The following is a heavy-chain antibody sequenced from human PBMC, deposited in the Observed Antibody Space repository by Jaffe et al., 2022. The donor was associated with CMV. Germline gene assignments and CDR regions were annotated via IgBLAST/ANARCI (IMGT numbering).Heavy chain of an antibody. CDR1: GGSISSSNW. CDR3: ARAPTYYDILTGPHRPYFFDY. J-gene: IGHJ4*02. D-gene: IGHD3-9*01. CDR2: IYHSGST. V-gene: IGHV4-4*02. Sequence: QVQLQESGPGLVKPSGTLSLTCAVSGGSISSSNWWSWVRQPPGKGLEWIGEIYHSGSTNYNPSLKSRVTISVDKSKNQFSLKLSSVTAADTAVYYCARAPTYYDILTGPHRPYFFDYWGQGTLVTVSS.